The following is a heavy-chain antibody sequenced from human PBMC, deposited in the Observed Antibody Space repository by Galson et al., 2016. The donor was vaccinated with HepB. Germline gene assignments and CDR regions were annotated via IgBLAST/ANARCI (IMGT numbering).Heavy chain of an antibody. J-gene: IGHJ5*02. CDR1: GFTFSDYS. V-gene: IGHV3-48*01. D-gene: IGHD7-27*01. Sequence: SLRLSCAASGFTFSDYSMIWVRQAPGKGLEWVSYISGTSGLIHYTDPVKGRFTISRDNAKNSLYLQMNSLGVEDTAVYYCARGRVNWDNWFDPWGQGALVTVSS. CDR2: ISGTSGLI. CDR3: ARGRVNWDNWFDP.